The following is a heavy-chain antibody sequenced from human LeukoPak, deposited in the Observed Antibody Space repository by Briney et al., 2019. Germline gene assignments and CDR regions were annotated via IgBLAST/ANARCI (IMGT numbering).Heavy chain of an antibody. CDR2: INAGNGNT. CDR3: AREYYYDSSGYRLYNWFDP. D-gene: IGHD3-22*01. Sequence: ASVKVSCKASGYTFTIYAMHWVRQAPGQRLEWMGWINAGNGNTKYSQKFQGRVTITRDTSASTAYMELSSLRSEDTAVYYCAREYYYDSSGYRLYNWFDPWGQGTLVTVSS. J-gene: IGHJ5*02. CDR1: GYTFTIYA. V-gene: IGHV1-3*01.